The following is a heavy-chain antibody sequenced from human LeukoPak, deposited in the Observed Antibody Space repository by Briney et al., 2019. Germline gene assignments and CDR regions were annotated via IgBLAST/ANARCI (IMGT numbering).Heavy chain of an antibody. Sequence: SETLSLTCAVYGGSFSGCHWSWIRQPPGKGLEWIGEINHSGSTNYNPSLKSRVTISVDTSKNQFSLKLSSVTAADTAVYYCASFCYYDFWSGYYCDLPWGFDYWGQGTLVTVSS. CDR2: INHSGST. V-gene: IGHV4-34*01. D-gene: IGHD3-3*01. CDR1: GGSFSGCH. J-gene: IGHJ4*02. CDR3: ASFCYYDFWSGYYCDLPWGFDY.